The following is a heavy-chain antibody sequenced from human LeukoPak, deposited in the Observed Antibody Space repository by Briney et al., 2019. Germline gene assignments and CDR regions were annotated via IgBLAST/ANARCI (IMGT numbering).Heavy chain of an antibody. CDR1: GYTFTGYY. Sequence: ASVKVSCKTSGYTFTGYYMHWVRQAPGQGLEWMGWINPTSGGTDYAQKFQGRVTMTRDTSISTAYMELGRLISDDTAVYYCATDGYYYGSGTYPNYWGQGTLVTISS. D-gene: IGHD3-10*01. CDR2: INPTSGGT. CDR3: ATDGYYYGSGTYPNY. V-gene: IGHV1-2*02. J-gene: IGHJ4*02.